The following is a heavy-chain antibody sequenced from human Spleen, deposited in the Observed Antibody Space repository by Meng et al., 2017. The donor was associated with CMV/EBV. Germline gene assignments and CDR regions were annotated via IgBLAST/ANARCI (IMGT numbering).Heavy chain of an antibody. V-gene: IGHV4-39*01. CDR3: VAHVILGLGYGMDV. J-gene: IGHJ6*02. CDR2: IYYSGTT. D-gene: IGHD2-15*01. Sequence: SETLSLTCTVSGGSISSSNFYWGWIRQPPGKGLEWIASIYYSGTTYYNPSLRSRVTISVDTYKNQFFLRLTSGTAADTAVYFLVAHVILGLGYGMDVWGQGTTVTVSS. CDR1: GGSISSSNFY.